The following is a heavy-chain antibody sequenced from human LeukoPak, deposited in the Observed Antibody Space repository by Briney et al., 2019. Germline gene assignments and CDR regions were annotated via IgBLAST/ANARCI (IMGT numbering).Heavy chain of an antibody. D-gene: IGHD2-2*01. Sequence: GGSLRLSCAASGFTVSSNYMNWVRQAPGKGLEWVSILYSGGNTYYADSVKGRFTISRDNSKNTLYLQMNSLRADDTAVYYCARRHCTSISCYFDYWGQGTLVTVSS. J-gene: IGHJ4*02. CDR1: GFTVSSNY. CDR3: ARRHCTSISCYFDY. V-gene: IGHV3-53*01. CDR2: LYSGGNT.